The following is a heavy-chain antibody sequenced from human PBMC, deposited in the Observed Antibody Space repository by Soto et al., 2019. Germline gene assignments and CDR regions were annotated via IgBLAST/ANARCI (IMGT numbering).Heavy chain of an antibody. V-gene: IGHV1-69*02. Sequence: VKVSCKASGGTFSSYTISWVRQAPGQGLEWMGRIIPILGIANYAQKFQGRVTITADKSTSTAYMELSSLRSEDTAVYYCARSACSSTSCLYGMDVWGQGTTVTVSS. J-gene: IGHJ6*02. CDR3: ARSACSSTSCLYGMDV. CDR1: GGTFSSYT. D-gene: IGHD2-2*01. CDR2: IIPILGIA.